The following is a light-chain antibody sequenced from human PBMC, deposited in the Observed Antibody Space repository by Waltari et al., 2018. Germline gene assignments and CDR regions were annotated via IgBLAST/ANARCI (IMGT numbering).Light chain of an antibody. CDR3: QSYDSLSGYV. V-gene: IGLV1-40*01. J-gene: IGLJ1*01. CDR1: SSNIGSTYD. Sequence: SVLTQPPSVSGAPGQRVTISCTGSSSNIGSTYDVHWYQQVPGTAPKLLIFPNTNRPSGVPDRFSGSKSGAAASLAITGLQAEDEADYYCQSYDSLSGYVFGTGTKVTVL. CDR2: PNT.